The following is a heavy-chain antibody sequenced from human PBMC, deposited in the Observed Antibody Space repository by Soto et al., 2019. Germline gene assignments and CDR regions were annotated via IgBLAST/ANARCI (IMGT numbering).Heavy chain of an antibody. V-gene: IGHV1-2*02. CDR3: AREVGPRYCSGGSCNYYYYYGMDV. J-gene: IGHJ6*02. CDR2: INPNSGGT. CDR1: GYTFTGYY. D-gene: IGHD2-15*01. Sequence: ASVKVSCKASGYTFTGYYMHWVRQAPGQGLEWMEWINPNSGGTNYAQKFQGRVTMTRDTSISTAYMELSRLRSDDTAVYYCAREVGPRYCSGGSCNYYYYYGMDVWGQGTTVTVS.